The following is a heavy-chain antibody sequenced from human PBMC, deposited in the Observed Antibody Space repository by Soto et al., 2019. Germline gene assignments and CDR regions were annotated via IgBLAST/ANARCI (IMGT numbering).Heavy chain of an antibody. D-gene: IGHD3-10*01. CDR2: ISYDGTNT. V-gene: IGHV3-30*18. J-gene: IGHJ5*02. CDR1: GFTLSGYG. Sequence: QVRLVESGGGVGQPGRSLRLSCVASGFTLSGYGMHWVRQAPGKGLEWLGVISYDGTNTYYADSVKGRFTVSSDNSKNTLYLQMNTLRPEDTAVYYCAKDRLQHLVRGWLDPWGQGTLVTVSS. CDR3: AKDRLQHLVRGWLDP.